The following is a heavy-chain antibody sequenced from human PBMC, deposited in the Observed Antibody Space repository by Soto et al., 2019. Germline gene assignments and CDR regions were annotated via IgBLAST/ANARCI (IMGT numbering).Heavy chain of an antibody. D-gene: IGHD4-4*01. CDR2: IKQDESEK. J-gene: IGHJ5*02. CDR1: GFTFSDSW. Sequence: EVQLVESGGGLVQPGGSLRLSCTASGFTFSDSWMTWVRQAPGKGLEWVARIKQDESEKKYADSVKGRFSISRDNAKNSMYLQMDSLRGEYTAVYYCVRGGSNYASWGQGTLVTVSS. CDR3: VRGGSNYAS. V-gene: IGHV3-7*01.